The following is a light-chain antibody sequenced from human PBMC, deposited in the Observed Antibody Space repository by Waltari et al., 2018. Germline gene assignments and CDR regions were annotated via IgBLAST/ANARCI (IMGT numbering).Light chain of an antibody. CDR3: QTGGHGTWV. CDR2: VNSDGSH. V-gene: IGLV4-69*01. Sequence: QLVLTQSPSASASLGASVNLTCTLSSGHSSNIIALPQQQPEKGPRYLMKVNSDGSHSKGDEIPYRFSGSISGAERYLTISSLQSEDEADYYCQTGGHGTWVFGGGTKLTVL. J-gene: IGLJ3*02. CDR1: SGHSSNI.